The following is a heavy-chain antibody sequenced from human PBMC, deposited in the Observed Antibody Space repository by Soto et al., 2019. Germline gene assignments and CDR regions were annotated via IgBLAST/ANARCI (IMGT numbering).Heavy chain of an antibody. D-gene: IGHD2-15*01. Sequence: QVQVVKSGGGLVRPGGSLRLSCAATGFTFSDYYMSWIRQAPGKGLEWLADISKTAGTVHYADSVKGRFSISRDNARNSLFLQLNSLRVEDTAVYYCARPTQYCSAGTCYSCASDYWGQGTLVTVSS. CDR2: ISKTAGTV. CDR3: ARPTQYCSAGTCYSCASDY. J-gene: IGHJ4*02. V-gene: IGHV3-11*01. CDR1: GFTFSDYY.